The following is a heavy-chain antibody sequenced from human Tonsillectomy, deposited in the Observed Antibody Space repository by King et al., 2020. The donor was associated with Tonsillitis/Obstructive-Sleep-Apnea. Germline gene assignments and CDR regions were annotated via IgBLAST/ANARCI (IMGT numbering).Heavy chain of an antibody. D-gene: IGHD6-6*01. Sequence: VQLVESGGGLVQPGGSLRLSCVASVFTFSSYWMHWVRQAPGKGLVWGSRINSDGSSTSYADCVKGRFTISRDNAKNTLYMQMNSLRAEDTAVYYCARLGGEYSSSLLFDYWGQGTLVTVSS. CDR1: VFTFSSYW. V-gene: IGHV3-74*01. J-gene: IGHJ4*02. CDR3: ARLGGEYSSSLLFDY. CDR2: INSDGSST.